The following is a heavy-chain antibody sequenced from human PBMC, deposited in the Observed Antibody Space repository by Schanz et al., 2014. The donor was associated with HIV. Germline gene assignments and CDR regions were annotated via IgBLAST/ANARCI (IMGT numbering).Heavy chain of an antibody. CDR3: ARDREGGTPYFDS. CDR2: IWYDGSNK. Sequence: EKLGETGGFFSPPFLSLLLSCATSGFPFLSYGMHWVRQAPGKGLEWVAVIWYDGSNKYYADSVKGRFTISRDNAMYSLYLQMNSLRAEDTAVYYCARDREGGTPYFDSWGQGTLVTVSS. CDR1: GFPFLSYG. D-gene: IGHD1-26*01. V-gene: IGHV3-33*01. J-gene: IGHJ4*02.